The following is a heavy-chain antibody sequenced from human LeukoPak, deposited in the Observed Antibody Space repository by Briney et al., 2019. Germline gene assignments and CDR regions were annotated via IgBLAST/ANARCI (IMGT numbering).Heavy chain of an antibody. CDR2: ISGSGGST. CDR3: ARDKSRWLASTSPSITDAFDI. Sequence: GGSLRLSCAASGFTFSSYAMSWVRQAPGKGLEWVSAISGSGGSTYYADSVKGRFTISRDNSKNTLYLQMNSLRAEDTAVYYCARDKSRWLASTSPSITDAFDIWGQGTMVTVSS. CDR1: GFTFSSYA. D-gene: IGHD6-6*01. V-gene: IGHV3-23*01. J-gene: IGHJ3*02.